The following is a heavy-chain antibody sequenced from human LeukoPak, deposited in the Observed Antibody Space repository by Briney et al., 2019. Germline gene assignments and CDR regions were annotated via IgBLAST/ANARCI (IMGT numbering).Heavy chain of an antibody. J-gene: IGHJ4*02. CDR2: IYYSEST. D-gene: IGHD5-24*01. V-gene: IGHV4-39*01. CDR3: AKQRRDGYNYFDY. Sequence: SETLSLTCTVSGGSISSNRYYWGWIRHPPGKGLEWIGNIYYSESTYYNPSLKSRVTISVDTSKNQFSLKLSSVTAADTAVYYCAKQRRDGYNYFDYWGQGTLVTVSS. CDR1: GGSISSNRYY.